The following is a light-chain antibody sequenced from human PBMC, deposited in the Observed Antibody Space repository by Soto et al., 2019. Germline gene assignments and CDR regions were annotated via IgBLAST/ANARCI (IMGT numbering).Light chain of an antibody. CDR3: CSYAGSSTYV. CDR2: EGS. Sequence: QSALTQPASVSGSPVQSITMSCIGTSRDVGSYNLVSWYQQHPGKAPKLMIYEGSKRPSGVSNRFSGSTSGNTASLTISGLQAEDEADYYCCSYAGSSTYVFGTGTKVTVL. J-gene: IGLJ1*01. V-gene: IGLV2-23*01. CDR1: SRDVGSYNL.